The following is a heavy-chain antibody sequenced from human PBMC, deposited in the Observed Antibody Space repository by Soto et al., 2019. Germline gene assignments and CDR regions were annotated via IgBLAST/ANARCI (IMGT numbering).Heavy chain of an antibody. CDR2: INHSGST. Sequence: QVQLQQWGAGLLKPSETLSLTCAVYGGSFSGYYWSWIRQPPGKGLEWIGEINHSGSTNYNPSLKSRVTISVDTSKNQFSLKLSSVTAAGTAVYYCARSQYQLLYSYYYYYMDVWGKGTTVTVSS. D-gene: IGHD2-2*02. V-gene: IGHV4-34*01. CDR1: GGSFSGYY. J-gene: IGHJ6*03. CDR3: ARSQYQLLYSYYYYYMDV.